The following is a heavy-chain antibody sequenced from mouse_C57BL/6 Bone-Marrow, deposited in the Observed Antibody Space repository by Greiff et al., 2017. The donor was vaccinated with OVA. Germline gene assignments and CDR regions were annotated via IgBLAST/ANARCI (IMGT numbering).Heavy chain of an antibody. CDR2: FYPGSGSI. Sequence: QVQLQQSGAELVKPGASVKLSCKASGYTFTEYTIHWVKQRSGQGLEWIGWFYPGSGSIKYNEKFKDKATLTADKSSSTVYMERSRLTSEDSAVYFCARHEDGGEFITTVGDFFDYWGQGTTLTVSS. J-gene: IGHJ2*01. D-gene: IGHD1-1*01. CDR3: ARHEDGGEFITTVGDFFDY. CDR1: GYTFTEYT. V-gene: IGHV1-62-2*01.